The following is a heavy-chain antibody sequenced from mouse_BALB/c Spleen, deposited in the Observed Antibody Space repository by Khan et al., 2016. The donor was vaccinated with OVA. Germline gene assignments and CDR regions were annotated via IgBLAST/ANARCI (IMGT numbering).Heavy chain of an antibody. CDR2: ISYSGST. Sequence: VQLKQSGPGLVKPSQSLSLTCTVTGYSITSGYGWNWIRQFPGNKLEWMGYISYSGSTNYNPSLKSRISITRDKSKNQFFLQLNSVTTEDTATYYCARTARIKYWGQGTTLTVSS. V-gene: IGHV3-2*02. J-gene: IGHJ2*01. D-gene: IGHD1-2*01. CDR1: GYSITSGYG. CDR3: ARTARIKY.